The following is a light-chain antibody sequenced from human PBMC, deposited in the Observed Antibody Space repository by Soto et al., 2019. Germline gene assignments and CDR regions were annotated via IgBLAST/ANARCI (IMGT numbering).Light chain of an antibody. V-gene: IGKV1-27*01. Sequence: DIQMTQSPSSLSASVGDRVTITCRARQGIITYLVWYQQKPGTVTKLLIFAASTLHSGVPSRFSGSGSGTDVTLTISSLQPEDVATYYCQNYNGAPWTFGQGTKVEIK. CDR1: QGIITY. CDR3: QNYNGAPWT. J-gene: IGKJ1*01. CDR2: AAS.